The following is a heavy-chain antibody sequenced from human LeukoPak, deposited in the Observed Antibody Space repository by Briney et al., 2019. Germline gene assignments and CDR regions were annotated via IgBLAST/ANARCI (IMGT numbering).Heavy chain of an antibody. CDR3: ARVSRGNSVGGDY. CDR1: GGSISSSSYY. Sequence: SETLSLTCNVSGGSISSSSYYWGWIRQPPGKGLELIGNIYYSGTTYYNPSLKSRVTISVDTSKNQFSLKLSSVTAADTAMYYCARVSRGNSVGGDYWGQGTLVTVSS. CDR2: IYYSGTT. D-gene: IGHD4-23*01. J-gene: IGHJ4*02. V-gene: IGHV4-39*07.